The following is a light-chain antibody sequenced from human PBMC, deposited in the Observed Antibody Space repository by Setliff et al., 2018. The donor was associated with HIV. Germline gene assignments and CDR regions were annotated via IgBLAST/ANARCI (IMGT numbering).Light chain of an antibody. CDR2: DVS. J-gene: IGLJ1*01. CDR3: SSYTGSGTFV. Sequence: QSAPTQPASVSGSPGQSITISCTGTSNDVGGYNYVAWYQEHPGKAPKLMIYDVSNRPSGVSNRFSGSKSGSTASLTISGLLAEDESDYYCSSYTGSGTFVFGGGTKVTVL. CDR1: SNDVGGYNY. V-gene: IGLV2-14*03.